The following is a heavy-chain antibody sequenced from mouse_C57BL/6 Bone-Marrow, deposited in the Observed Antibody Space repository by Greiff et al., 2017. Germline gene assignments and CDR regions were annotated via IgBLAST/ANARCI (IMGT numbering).Heavy chain of an antibody. D-gene: IGHD2-3*01. CDR1: GFNIQDDY. Sequence: EVQLQQSGAELVRPGASVKLSCTASGFNIQDDYIHWVKQRPEQGLEWIGCIDPEIGDTEYASKFQGKATITSDTSSNTAYLQLSSLTSEDTAVYYCSSFDGNYFDFWGQGTPLTVAS. CDR2: IDPEIGDT. V-gene: IGHV14-4*01. J-gene: IGHJ2*01. CDR3: SSFDGNYFDF.